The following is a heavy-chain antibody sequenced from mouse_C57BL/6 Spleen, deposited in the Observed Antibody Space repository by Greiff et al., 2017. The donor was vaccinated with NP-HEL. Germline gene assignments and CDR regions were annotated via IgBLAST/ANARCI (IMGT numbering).Heavy chain of an antibody. V-gene: IGHV1-78*01. CDR2: IYPRDGST. CDR1: GYTFTDHT. Sequence: VQRVESDAELVKPGASVKISCKVSGYTFTDHTIHWMKQRPEQGLEWIGYIYPRDGSTKYNEKFKGKATLTADKSSSTAYMQLNSLTSEDSAVYFCARYYDYDETWFAYWGQGTLVTVSA. CDR3: ARYYDYDETWFAY. D-gene: IGHD2-4*01. J-gene: IGHJ3*01.